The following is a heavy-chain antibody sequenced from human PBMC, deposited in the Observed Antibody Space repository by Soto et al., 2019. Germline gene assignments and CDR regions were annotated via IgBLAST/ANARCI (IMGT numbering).Heavy chain of an antibody. CDR2: IMPIFRTP. D-gene: IGHD3-3*02. CDR1: GGTFSNSA. CDR3: ARDKDRQQLGGNYYYILDV. Sequence: QVQLEQSGAEVKKPGSSVKVSCKASGGTFSNSAICWVRQAPGQGLEWMGGIMPIFRTPDYAQKFQGRVTVTADESTSTAYMELSGLRSDDTAVYYCARDKDRQQLGGNYYYILDVWGQGTTVTVSS. V-gene: IGHV1-69*12. J-gene: IGHJ6*02.